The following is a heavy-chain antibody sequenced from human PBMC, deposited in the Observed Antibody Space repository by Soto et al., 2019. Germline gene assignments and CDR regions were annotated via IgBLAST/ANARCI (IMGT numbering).Heavy chain of an antibody. D-gene: IGHD6-19*01. CDR3: ARGDPAGYSSGWDKDGMDV. CDR2: MNPNSGNT. CDR1: GYTFTSYD. V-gene: IGHV1-8*01. J-gene: IGHJ6*02. Sequence: GASVKVSCKASGYTFTSYDIHWVRQATGQGLEWMGWMNPNSGNTGYAQKFQGRVTMTGNTSISTAYMELSSLRSEDTAVYYCARGDPAGYSSGWDKDGMDVWGQGTTVTVSS.